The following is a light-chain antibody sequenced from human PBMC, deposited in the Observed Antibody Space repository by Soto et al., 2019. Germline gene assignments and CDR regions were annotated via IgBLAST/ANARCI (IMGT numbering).Light chain of an antibody. CDR1: PSVSST. Sequence: EIVMTQSPATLSVSPGERATLSCRASPSVSSTLAWYQQKPGQAPRLLISGASTRATGIPARFSGSGSGTEFTLTISSLQSEDFAVYYCQQYNNWPPWTLGQGTKVDNK. J-gene: IGKJ1*01. CDR3: QQYNNWPPWT. CDR2: GAS. V-gene: IGKV3-15*01.